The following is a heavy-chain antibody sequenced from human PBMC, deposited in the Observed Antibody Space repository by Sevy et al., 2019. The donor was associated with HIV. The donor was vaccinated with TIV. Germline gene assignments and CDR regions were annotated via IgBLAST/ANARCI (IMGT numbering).Heavy chain of an antibody. CDR1: GFTFDDYT. CDR3: AGDCVGFRALNGEGFD. CDR2: ISWDGRGT. Sequence: GGSLRLSCAASGFTFDDYTMHWVRQAPGKGLEWVSLISWDGRGTFYADSVRGRFTISRDNSKNSLFLQMNSLRTEDTALYYCAGDCVGFRALNGEGFDWGQGTQVTVSS. V-gene: IGHV3-43*01. J-gene: IGHJ4*02. D-gene: IGHD7-27*01.